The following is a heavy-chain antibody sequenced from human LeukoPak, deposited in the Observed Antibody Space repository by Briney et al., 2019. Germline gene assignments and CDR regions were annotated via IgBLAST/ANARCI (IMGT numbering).Heavy chain of an antibody. CDR2: INPNSGGT. V-gene: IGHV1-2*04. CDR1: GYTFTGYY. D-gene: IGHD7-27*01. Sequence: GASVKVSCKASGYTFTGYYMHWVRQGPGQGLEWMGWINPNSGGTNYAQKFQGWVTMTRDTSISTAYMELSRLRSDDTAVYYCARTGEKYYYYYGMDVWGQGTTVTVSS. CDR3: ARTGEKYYYYYGMDV. J-gene: IGHJ6*02.